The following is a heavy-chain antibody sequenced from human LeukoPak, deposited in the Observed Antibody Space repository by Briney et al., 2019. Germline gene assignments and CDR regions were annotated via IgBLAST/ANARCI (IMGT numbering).Heavy chain of an antibody. D-gene: IGHD6-19*01. CDR2: ISGSGGST. CDR1: GFTFSSYA. V-gene: IGHV3-23*01. CDR3: AKDLGIAVADHNFDY. Sequence: GGSLRLSCAASGFTFSSYAMSWVRQAPGKGLEWVSAISGSGGSTYYADSVKGRFTVSRDNSKNTLYLQMNSLRAEDMAAYYCAKDLGIAVADHNFDYWGQGTLVTVSS. J-gene: IGHJ4*02.